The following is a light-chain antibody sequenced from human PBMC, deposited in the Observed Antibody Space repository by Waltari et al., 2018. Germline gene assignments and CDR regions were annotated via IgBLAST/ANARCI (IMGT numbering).Light chain of an antibody. J-gene: IGLJ2*01. V-gene: IGLV3-21*02. CDR3: QVWDNYADHVI. CDR1: KLGSKS. CDR2: DDD. Sequence: SSVLTQPPSVSVAPGQTATITCGGNKLGSKSVHWYQQKPGQAPVLVVYDDDVRPSGIPERISGSNSANTATLTINRVEVGDEAAYFCQVWDNYADHVIFGGGTKLTVL.